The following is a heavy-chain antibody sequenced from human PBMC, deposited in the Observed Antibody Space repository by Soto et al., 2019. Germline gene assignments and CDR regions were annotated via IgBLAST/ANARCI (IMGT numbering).Heavy chain of an antibody. CDR1: GFTFSDYY. CDR3: ARDAPDILTGYYLHDAFDI. CDR2: ISSSGSTI. D-gene: IGHD3-9*01. Sequence: WGSLRLPWXAFGFTFSDYYRSCILQAPGKGLEWVSYISSSGSTIYYADSVKGRFTISRDNAKNSLYLQMNSLRAEDTAVYYCARDAPDILTGYYLHDAFDIWGQGTMVTVSS. V-gene: IGHV3-11*01. J-gene: IGHJ3*02.